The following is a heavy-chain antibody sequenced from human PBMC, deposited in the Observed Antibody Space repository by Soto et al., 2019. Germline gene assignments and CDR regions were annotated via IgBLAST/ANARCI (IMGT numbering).Heavy chain of an antibody. D-gene: IGHD3-10*01. V-gene: IGHV4-59*08. J-gene: IGHJ6*02. CDR3: ARQGFGPLHGLVDV. Sequence: QLQPQESGPGLVKPSESMSLSCTVSGGSISSYYWSWFRQSPGKRMEWIGYVHHSWGSSYNPSLQSRVAISLDTSKSQFSLKVTSVTATDTAVYYCARQGFGPLHGLVDVWGQGTTVTVSS. CDR1: GGSISSYY. CDR2: VHHSWGS.